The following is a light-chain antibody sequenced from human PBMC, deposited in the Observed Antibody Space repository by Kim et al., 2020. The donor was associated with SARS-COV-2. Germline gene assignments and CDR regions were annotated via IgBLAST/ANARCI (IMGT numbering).Light chain of an antibody. V-gene: IGLV3-9*01. Sequence: YELTQPLSVSVALGQTARMTCGGDNIEKRNVHWYQQRPGQAPILVIYRDSKRPSGIPERVSGSNSGNTATLTISRVHAGDEADYYCQVWDGRAVVFGGG. J-gene: IGLJ2*01. CDR2: RDS. CDR3: QVWDGRAVV. CDR1: NIEKRN.